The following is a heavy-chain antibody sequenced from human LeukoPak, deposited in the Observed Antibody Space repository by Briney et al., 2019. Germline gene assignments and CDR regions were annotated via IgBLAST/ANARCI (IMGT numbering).Heavy chain of an antibody. Sequence: PGGSLRLSCAASGFTISSYAMSWVRQAPGKGLEWVSGISGSGGSTHYADSVKDRFTISRDNSKNTLYLQMNSLRADDTAVYYCAKETVVVVAATPDAFDIWGQGTMVTVSS. J-gene: IGHJ3*02. CDR3: AKETVVVVAATPDAFDI. V-gene: IGHV3-23*01. D-gene: IGHD2-15*01. CDR1: GFTISSYA. CDR2: ISGSGGST.